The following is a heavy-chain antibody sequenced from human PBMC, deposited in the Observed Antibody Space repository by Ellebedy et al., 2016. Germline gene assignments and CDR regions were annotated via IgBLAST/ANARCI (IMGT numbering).Heavy chain of an antibody. V-gene: IGHV1-18*01. D-gene: IGHD2-2*01. J-gene: IGHJ3*02. CDR3: ARSDIVVVPAAPGYAFDI. CDR1: GYTFTSYG. CDR2: ISAYNGNT. Sequence: ASVKVSCXASGYTFTSYGISWVRQAPGQGLEWMGWISAYNGNTNYAQKLQGRVTMTTDTSTSTAYMELRSLRSDDTAVYYCARSDIVVVPAAPGYAFDIWGQGTMVTVSS.